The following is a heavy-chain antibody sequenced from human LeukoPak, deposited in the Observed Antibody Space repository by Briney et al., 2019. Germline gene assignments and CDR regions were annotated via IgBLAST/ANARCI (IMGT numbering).Heavy chain of an antibody. CDR2: TRNKANRYTT. J-gene: IGHJ4*02. CDR1: GFTFSDHY. V-gene: IGHV3-72*01. CDR3: ARDVSGSYYSGNY. Sequence: GGALRLSCAASGFTFSDHYMDWVRQAPGKGLEWVCRTRNKANRYTTEYAASVKGRFTISRDDSKNSLYLQMNSLKTEDTAVYYCARDVSGSYYSGNYWGQGTLVTVSS. D-gene: IGHD1-26*01.